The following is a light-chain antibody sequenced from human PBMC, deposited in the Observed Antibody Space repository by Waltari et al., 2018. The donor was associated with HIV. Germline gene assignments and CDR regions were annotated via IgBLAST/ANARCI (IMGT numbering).Light chain of an antibody. CDR2: EDT. Sequence: QSALTQPASVSGSPGQSITISCIGTSSDVGGYSLVSWYKHHTGKAPQLLIFEDTERPSGVCNRFSASKSGTTATLSISGLRAEDAADYYCCSYGGFTTYVFGSGTKVTVL. V-gene: IGLV2-23*01. CDR3: CSYGGFTTYV. J-gene: IGLJ1*01. CDR1: SSDVGGYSL.